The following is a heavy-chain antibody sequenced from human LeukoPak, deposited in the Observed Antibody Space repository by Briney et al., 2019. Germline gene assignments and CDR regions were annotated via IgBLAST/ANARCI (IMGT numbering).Heavy chain of an antibody. V-gene: IGHV3-15*01. CDR2: IKSKTDGGTT. J-gene: IGHJ4*02. Sequence: GGSLRLSCAASGFTFSNAWMSWVRQAPGKGLEWVGRIKSKTDGGTTDYAAPVKGRFTISRDDSKNTLYLQMNSLKTEDTAVYYCTTDALVGAIFQVPSDYWGQGTLVTVSS. CDR1: GFTFSNAW. CDR3: TTDALVGAIFQVPSDY. D-gene: IGHD1-26*01.